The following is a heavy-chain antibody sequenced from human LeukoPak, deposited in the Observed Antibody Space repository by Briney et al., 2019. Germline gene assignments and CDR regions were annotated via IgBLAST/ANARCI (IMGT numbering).Heavy chain of an antibody. CDR1: GFTISSYW. CDR2: IKQDGSEK. Sequence: PGGTLRLSSAASGFTISSYWMSGVRQAPGKGLEWVANIKQDGSEKYYVDSVKGRFTISRDNATNSLYLQMNSLRAEDTAVYYCARDGYCIVVVPAAMTPFDYWGQGTLVTVSS. CDR3: ARDGYCIVVVPAAMTPFDY. V-gene: IGHV3-7*04. J-gene: IGHJ4*02. D-gene: IGHD2-2*01.